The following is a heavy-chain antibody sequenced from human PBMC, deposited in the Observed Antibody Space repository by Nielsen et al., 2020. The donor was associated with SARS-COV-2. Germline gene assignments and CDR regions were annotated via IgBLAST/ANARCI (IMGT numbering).Heavy chain of an antibody. Sequence: GGSLRLSCAASGFTFSNAWMSWVRQAPGKGLEWVGRIKSKTDGGTTDYAAPVKGRFTISRDDSKNTLYLQMNSLKTEDTAVYYCTTDLEDYDFWSGYYTQYGMDVWGQGTTVTASS. V-gene: IGHV3-15*01. CDR3: TTDLEDYDFWSGYYTQYGMDV. CDR1: GFTFSNAW. J-gene: IGHJ6*02. CDR2: IKSKTDGGTT. D-gene: IGHD3-3*01.